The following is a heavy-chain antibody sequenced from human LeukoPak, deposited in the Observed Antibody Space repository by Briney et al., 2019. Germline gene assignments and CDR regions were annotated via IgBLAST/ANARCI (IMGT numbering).Heavy chain of an antibody. V-gene: IGHV3-23*01. CDR3: ASRHCSGGGCYFAGADPFDY. Sequence: GGSLRLSCAASGFTFSSYGMNWVRQAPGKGLEWVSGIISSGASTYYANSVKGRFTISRDNSKNTPYLQMNSLRAEDTAVYFCASRHCSGGGCYFAGADPFDYWGQGTLVTVSS. CDR1: GFTFSSYG. D-gene: IGHD2-15*01. CDR2: IISSGAST. J-gene: IGHJ4*02.